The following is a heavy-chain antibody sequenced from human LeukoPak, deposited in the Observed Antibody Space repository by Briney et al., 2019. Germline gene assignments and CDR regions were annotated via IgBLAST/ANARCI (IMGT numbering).Heavy chain of an antibody. CDR1: GGSFSGYY. D-gene: IGHD4-17*01. CDR2: VNHSGST. J-gene: IGHJ4*02. CDR3: ASSTTVVTSFDY. V-gene: IGHV4-34*01. Sequence: SETLSLTCAVYGGSFSGYYWSWIRQPPGKGLEWIGEVNHSGSTNYNPSLKSRATISVDTSKNQFSLKLSSVTAADTAVYYCASSTTVVTSFDYWGQGTLVTVSS.